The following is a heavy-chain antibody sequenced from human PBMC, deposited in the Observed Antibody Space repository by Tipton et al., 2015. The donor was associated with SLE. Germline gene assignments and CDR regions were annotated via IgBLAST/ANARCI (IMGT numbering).Heavy chain of an antibody. J-gene: IGHJ3*02. Sequence: SLRLSCVASGFTFSNYAMHWVRQAPGKGLEWVAVISYDGSNKFYPDSVRGRFTISRDNSKNTLYLQMNSLRAEDTAVYYCAREEVLLDAFDIWGQGTMVTVSS. V-gene: IGHV3-30*04. CDR2: ISYDGSNK. CDR1: GFTFSNYA. CDR3: AREEVLLDAFDI. D-gene: IGHD1-1*01.